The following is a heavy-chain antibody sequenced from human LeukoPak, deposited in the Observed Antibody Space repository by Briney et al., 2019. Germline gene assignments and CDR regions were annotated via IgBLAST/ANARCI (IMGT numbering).Heavy chain of an antibody. CDR2: INSDGSST. CDR1: GSIFSSYW. CDR3: ASTGYSSGWYY. Sequence: AGGSLRLSCAASGSIFSSYWMHWVRQAPGKGLVWVSRINSDGSSTSCADSVKGRFTISRDNAKNTLYLQMNSLRAEDTAVYYCASTGYSSGWYYWGQGTLVTVSS. V-gene: IGHV3-74*01. D-gene: IGHD6-19*01. J-gene: IGHJ4*02.